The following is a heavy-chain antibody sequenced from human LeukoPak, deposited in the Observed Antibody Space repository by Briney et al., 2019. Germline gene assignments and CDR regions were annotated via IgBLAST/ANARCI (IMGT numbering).Heavy chain of an antibody. D-gene: IGHD2-2*01. Sequence: GGSLRLSCAASGFTFSSYSMNWVRQAPGKGLEWVSSISSSSSYIYYADSVKGRFTISRDNAENSLYLQMNGLRAEDTAVYYCARGGSSTILNYFDYWGQGTLVTVSS. J-gene: IGHJ4*02. V-gene: IGHV3-21*01. CDR3: ARGGSSTILNYFDY. CDR1: GFTFSSYS. CDR2: ISSSSSYI.